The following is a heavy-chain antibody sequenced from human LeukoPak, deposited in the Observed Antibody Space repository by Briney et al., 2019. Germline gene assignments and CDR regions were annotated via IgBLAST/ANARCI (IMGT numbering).Heavy chain of an antibody. CDR3: ARGRPYYSSSWYSWVRKGNYYSGMDV. V-gene: IGHV1-18*01. D-gene: IGHD6-13*01. CDR1: GYTFTGYG. J-gene: IGHJ6*02. Sequence: EASVKVSCTASGYTFTGYGISWVRQAPGQGLEWMGWISAYNGNTNYAQKHQGRVTMTPATSTSTAYLERRSLRSDDTAVYYCARGRPYYSSSWYSWVRKGNYYSGMDVWGQGTTVTVSS. CDR2: ISAYNGNT.